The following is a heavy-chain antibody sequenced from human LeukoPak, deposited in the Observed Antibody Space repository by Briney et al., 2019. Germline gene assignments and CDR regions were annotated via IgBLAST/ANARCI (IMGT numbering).Heavy chain of an antibody. Sequence: ASVKVSCKASGYTFTSYDINWVRQATGQGLEWMGWMNPNSGNTGYAQKFQGRVTITRNTSISTAYMELSSLRSEDTAVYYCARARSSSEYQLLYYYYYMDVWGKVTTVTVSS. J-gene: IGHJ6*03. CDR2: MNPNSGNT. D-gene: IGHD2-2*01. CDR3: ARARSSSEYQLLYYYYYMDV. V-gene: IGHV1-8*03. CDR1: GYTFTSYD.